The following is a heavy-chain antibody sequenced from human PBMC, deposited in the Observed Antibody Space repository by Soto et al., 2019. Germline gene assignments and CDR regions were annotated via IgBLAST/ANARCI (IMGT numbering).Heavy chain of an antibody. D-gene: IGHD3-22*01. Sequence: SVKVSCKASGGTFSSYAISWVRQAPGQGLEWMGGIIPIFGTANYAQKFQGRVTITADESTSTAYMELSSLRSEDTAVYYCARETYYYDSSGYYYSNWFDPWGQGTLVTVSS. J-gene: IGHJ5*02. CDR1: GGTFSSYA. CDR3: ARETYYYDSSGYYYSNWFDP. CDR2: IIPIFGTA. V-gene: IGHV1-69*13.